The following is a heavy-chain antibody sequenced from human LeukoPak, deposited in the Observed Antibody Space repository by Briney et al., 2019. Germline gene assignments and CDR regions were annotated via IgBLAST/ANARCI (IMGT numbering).Heavy chain of an antibody. CDR1: GFTFDDYA. Sequence: GGSLRLSCAASGFTFDDYAMHWVRQAPGKGLEWVSGISWNSGSIGYADSVKGRFTISRDNASNSLYLQMNSLRAEDMALYYCAKDSAYNWNAGGGYFDYWGQGTLVTVSS. CDR2: ISWNSGSI. CDR3: AKDSAYNWNAGGGYFDY. J-gene: IGHJ4*02. V-gene: IGHV3-9*03. D-gene: IGHD1-20*01.